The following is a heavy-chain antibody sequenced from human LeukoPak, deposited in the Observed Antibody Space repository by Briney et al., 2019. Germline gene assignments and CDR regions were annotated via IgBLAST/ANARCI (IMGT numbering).Heavy chain of an antibody. J-gene: IGHJ3*02. CDR2: MYPDDSDT. CDR3: ARRVVGATTVLEAFDI. V-gene: IGHV5-51*01. CDR1: GYTFSTYW. D-gene: IGHD1-26*01. Sequence: GESLKISCKASGYTFSTYWIGWVRQMPGKGLEWMGIMYPDDSDTRYSPSFQGQVTISADKSISTAYLQWSSLKASDTAMYYCARRVVGATTVLEAFDIWGQGTMVTVSS.